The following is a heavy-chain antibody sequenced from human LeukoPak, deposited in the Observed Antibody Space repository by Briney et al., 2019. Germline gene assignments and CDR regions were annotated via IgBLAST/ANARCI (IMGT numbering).Heavy chain of an antibody. V-gene: IGHV4-34*01. J-gene: IGHJ6*03. CDR3: ARSRPTVTTSLQSLYYYYYYMDV. D-gene: IGHD4-17*01. CDR2: INHSGST. Sequence: PSETLSLTCAVYGGSFSGYYWSWLRQPPGKGLEWIGEINHSGSTNYNPSLMSRVTISVDTSKNQFSLKLSSVTAADTAVYYCARSRPTVTTSLQSLYYYYYYMDVWGKGTTVTVSS. CDR1: GGSFSGYY.